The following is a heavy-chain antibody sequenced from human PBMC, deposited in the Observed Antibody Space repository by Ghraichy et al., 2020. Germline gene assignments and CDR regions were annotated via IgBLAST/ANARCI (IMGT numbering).Heavy chain of an antibody. CDR2: IGFDGIIK. D-gene: IGHD1-26*01. Sequence: GGSLRLSCAASGFTFTSYPMHWIRQAPGKGLEWVAVIGFDGIIKLYTASVNGRFTISRDYSTNTLSLQMNNLRIEDTAIYYCVRDTMRGAPDYFDLWGQGTLVTVSS. V-gene: IGHV3-33*04. J-gene: IGHJ4*02. CDR3: VRDTMRGAPDYFDL. CDR1: GFTFTSYP.